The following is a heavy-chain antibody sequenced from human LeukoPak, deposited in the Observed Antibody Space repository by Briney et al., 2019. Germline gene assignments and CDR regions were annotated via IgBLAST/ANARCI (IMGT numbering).Heavy chain of an antibody. D-gene: IGHD1-1*01. CDR1: GGSISSYY. CDR3: ARPVPSRLGWFDP. J-gene: IGHJ5*02. Sequence: SETLSLTCTVSGGSISSYYWSWTRQPPGKGLEWIGYIYYSGSTNYNPSLKSRVTISVDTSKNQFSLKPSSVTAADTAVYYCARPVPSRLGWFDPWGQGTLVTVSS. V-gene: IGHV4-59*08. CDR2: IYYSGST.